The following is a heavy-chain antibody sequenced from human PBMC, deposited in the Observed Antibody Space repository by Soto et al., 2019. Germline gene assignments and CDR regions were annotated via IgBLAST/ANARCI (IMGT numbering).Heavy chain of an antibody. CDR1: GLTVSTNH. CDR3: ARDKTGYTPSRHAEGWFDP. J-gene: IGHJ5*02. V-gene: IGHV3-66*01. CDR2: IYAAGMT. D-gene: IGHD5-12*01. Sequence: GGSLRLSCAASGLTVSTNHMSWVRQAPGKGLEWVSVIYAAGMTYEADSVKGRFIISRDNIKNTVYLQMNSLRAEDTAVYYCARDKTGYTPSRHAEGWFDPWGQGTLVNVSS.